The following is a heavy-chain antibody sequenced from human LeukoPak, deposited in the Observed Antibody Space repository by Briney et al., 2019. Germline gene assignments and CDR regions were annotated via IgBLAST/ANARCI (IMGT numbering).Heavy chain of an antibody. CDR2: IFHSGGT. CDR1: GGSINSNNW. J-gene: IGHJ4*02. V-gene: IGHV4-4*02. Sequence: SETLSLTCAVSGGSINSNNWWSWVRQPPEKGLEWIGEIFHSGGTYYNPSLKSRVTISVDKPKNQFSLKLSSVTAADTAVYHCARVLSGSNFDYWGQGTLVTVSS. D-gene: IGHD3-22*01. CDR3: ARVLSGSNFDY.